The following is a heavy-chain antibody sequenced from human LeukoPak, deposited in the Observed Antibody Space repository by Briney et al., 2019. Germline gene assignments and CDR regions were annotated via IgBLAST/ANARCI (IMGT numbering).Heavy chain of an antibody. CDR2: ISSGGSTI. J-gene: IGHJ4*02. D-gene: IGHD6-19*01. V-gene: IGHV3-48*03. Sequence: QPGGSLRLSCAASGFTFSSYEMNWVRQAPGKGLEWASYISSGGSTIYYADSVEGRFTISRDKAKNSLSLQMNSLRVEDTALYYCARGSGWYGFDYWGQGTLVTVSS. CDR1: GFTFSSYE. CDR3: ARGSGWYGFDY.